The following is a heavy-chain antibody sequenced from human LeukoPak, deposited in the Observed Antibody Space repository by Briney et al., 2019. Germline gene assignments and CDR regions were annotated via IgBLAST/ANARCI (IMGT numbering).Heavy chain of an antibody. V-gene: IGHV4-39*07. Sequence: SETLSLTCTVSGASIISDTYYWGWIRQPPGKGLEWMGSIYYSGSTYYSPSLKSRVTMSVDTSTNQFSLKLISVTAADTALYYCARNFYASSGYYLDDFYFDFWGQGTLGTVSS. J-gene: IGHJ4*02. CDR1: GASIISDTYY. D-gene: IGHD3-22*01. CDR2: IYYSGST. CDR3: ARNFYASSGYYLDDFYFDF.